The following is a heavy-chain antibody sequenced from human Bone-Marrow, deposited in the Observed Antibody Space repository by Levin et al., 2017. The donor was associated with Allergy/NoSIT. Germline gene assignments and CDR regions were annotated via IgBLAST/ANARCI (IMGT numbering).Heavy chain of an antibody. Sequence: GESLKISCAASGFSLRSHAMHWVRQGPGKGLEWVAMISYDGSDLYYGDSVQGRFTISRDSSKKMLYLEMNSLRVEDTAIYYCAKEIGDTDPFDHWGQGTLVTVSS. J-gene: IGHJ4*02. CDR1: GFSLRSHA. V-gene: IGHV3-30*18. D-gene: IGHD2-21*02. CDR3: AKEIGDTDPFDH. CDR2: ISYDGSDL.